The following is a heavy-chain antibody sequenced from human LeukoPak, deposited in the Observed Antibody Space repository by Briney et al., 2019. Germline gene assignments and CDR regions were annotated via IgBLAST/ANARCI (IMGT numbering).Heavy chain of an antibody. CDR3: ARESSDLSFDY. V-gene: IGHV3-66*02. D-gene: IGHD3-22*01. Sequence: GGSLRLSCAASGFTFDDYGMSWVRQAPGKGLEWVSVIYSGGSTYYADSVKGRFTISRDNSKNTLYLQMNSLRAEDTAVYYCARESSDLSFDYWGQGTLVTVSS. CDR1: GFTFDDYG. CDR2: IYSGGST. J-gene: IGHJ4*02.